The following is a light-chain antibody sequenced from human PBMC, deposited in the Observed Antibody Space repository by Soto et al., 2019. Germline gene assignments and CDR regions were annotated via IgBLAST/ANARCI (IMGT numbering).Light chain of an antibody. V-gene: IGKV1-39*01. CDR2: IAS. CDR3: QQSFSLPWT. Sequence: EIQMTQFPSTLSASVGDRVTITCRASQTGSKYLNWYQQKPGMDPTLLMHIASSLQRGVPSRFSGSGAGTDFTLTINGRQPEDFATYSCQQSFSLPWTFGQGTKVDIK. J-gene: IGKJ1*01. CDR1: QTGSKY.